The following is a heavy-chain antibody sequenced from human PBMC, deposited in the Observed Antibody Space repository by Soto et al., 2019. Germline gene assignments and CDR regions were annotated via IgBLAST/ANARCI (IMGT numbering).Heavy chain of an antibody. D-gene: IGHD3-10*01. CDR2: SYSGGNT. CDR1: GISVSRNY. V-gene: IGHV3-53*01. CDR3: AKGYGAGSYFFDS. J-gene: IGHJ5*01. Sequence: EVQLVESGGGLIQPGGSLRLSCAASGISVSRNYMTWVRQAPGKGLECVSVSYSGGNTYYADSVKGRFTISRDNFKNTFYLQMNSLRAEDTAVYYCAKGYGAGSYFFDSWGQGTLVTVSS.